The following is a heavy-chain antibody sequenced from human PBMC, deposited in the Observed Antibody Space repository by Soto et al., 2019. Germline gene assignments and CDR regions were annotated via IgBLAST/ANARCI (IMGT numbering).Heavy chain of an antibody. D-gene: IGHD5-12*01. CDR1: GFTFSSYS. J-gene: IGHJ4*02. CDR2: ISRSSSTI. CDR3: AIEQSEGYSGYDDGPFFSGRSSRPFDY. V-gene: IGHV3-48*01. Sequence: EVQLVESGGGLVQPGGSLRLSCAASGFTFSSYSMNWVRQAPGKGLEWVSYISRSSSTIYYADSVKGRFTISRDNAKNSLYLQMNSLRAEDTAVYYCAIEQSEGYSGYDDGPFFSGRSSRPFDYWCQGTLVTVSS.